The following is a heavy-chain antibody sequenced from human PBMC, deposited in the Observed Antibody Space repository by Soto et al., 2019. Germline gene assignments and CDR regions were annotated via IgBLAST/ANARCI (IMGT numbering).Heavy chain of an antibody. CDR3: ARVALALVDYDDY. V-gene: IGHV3-23*01. CDR1: GFTFSSYA. CDR2: IGSSGNP. D-gene: IGHD4-17*01. Sequence: GGSLRLSCAASGFTFSSYAMSWVRQAPGKGLEWVSTIGSSGNPYYADSVKGRFTISRDNSKNTLYLQMNSLRAEDTAVYYCARVALALVDYDDYCGQGSLDTVSS. J-gene: IGHJ4*02.